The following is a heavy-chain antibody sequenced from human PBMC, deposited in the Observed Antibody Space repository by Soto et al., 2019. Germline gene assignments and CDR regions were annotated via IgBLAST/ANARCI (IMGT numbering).Heavy chain of an antibody. Sequence: PSQTLSLTCVISGDSVSSNSAAWNWIRQSPSRGLEWLGRTYYRSKWCNDYAVSVKSRITINPDTSKNQFSLQLNSVTPEDTAVYYCARGYNWNDGKYFDYWGQGTLVTVSS. CDR1: GDSVSSNSAA. CDR2: TYYRSKWCN. CDR3: ARGYNWNDGKYFDY. V-gene: IGHV6-1*01. J-gene: IGHJ4*02. D-gene: IGHD1-1*01.